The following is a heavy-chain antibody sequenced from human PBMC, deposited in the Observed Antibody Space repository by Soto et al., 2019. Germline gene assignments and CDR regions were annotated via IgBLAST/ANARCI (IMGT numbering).Heavy chain of an antibody. V-gene: IGHV4-34*01. J-gene: IGHJ5*02. Sequence: SETLSLTCAVYGGSFSGYYWSWIRQPPGKGLEWIGEINHSGSTNYNPSLKSRVTISVDTSKNQFSLKLSSVTAADTAVYYCARRNTYGDYGGWFDPWGQGTLVNVSS. CDR1: GGSFSGYY. CDR2: INHSGST. CDR3: ARRNTYGDYGGWFDP. D-gene: IGHD4-17*01.